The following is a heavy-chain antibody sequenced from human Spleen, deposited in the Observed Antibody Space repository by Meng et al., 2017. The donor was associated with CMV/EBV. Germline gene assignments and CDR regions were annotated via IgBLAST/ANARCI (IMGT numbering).Heavy chain of an antibody. CDR1: GGSFSGYY. CDR2: IIHSGST. CDR3: ARSVKGYSSSCFDP. Sequence: SETLSLTCAVYGGSFSGYYWSWIRQPPGKGLEWIGEIIHSGSTNYNPSLKSRVTISVDTSKNQFSLKLSSVTAADTAVYYCARSVKGYSSSCFDPWGQGTLVTVSS. V-gene: IGHV4-34*12. D-gene: IGHD6-13*01. J-gene: IGHJ5*02.